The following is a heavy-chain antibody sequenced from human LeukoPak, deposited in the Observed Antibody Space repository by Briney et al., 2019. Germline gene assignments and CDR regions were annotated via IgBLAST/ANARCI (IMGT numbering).Heavy chain of an antibody. V-gene: IGHV4-34*01. CDR2: INHSGST. D-gene: IGHD3-10*01. J-gene: IGHJ4*02. CDR1: GGSFSGYY. CDR3: ARSEYYYGSGSYYSDY. Sequence: SETLSLTCAVYGGSFSGYYWSWIRQPPGKGLEWIGEINHSGSTNYNPSLKGRVTISVDTSKNQFSLKLSSVTAADTAVYYCARSEYYYGSGSYYSDYWGQGTLVTVSS.